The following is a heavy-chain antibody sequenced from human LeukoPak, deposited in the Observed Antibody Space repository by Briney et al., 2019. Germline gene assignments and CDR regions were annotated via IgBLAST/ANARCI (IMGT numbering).Heavy chain of an antibody. CDR1: GGSFSGYY. Sequence: SETLSLTCAVYGGSFSGYYWCWLRQPPGKGLEWIGEINHSGSTNYNPSLKSRVTISVDTSKNQFSLKLSSVTAADTAVYYCARLYYYGSGSYTDAFDIWGQGTMVTVSS. V-gene: IGHV4-34*01. D-gene: IGHD3-10*01. J-gene: IGHJ3*02. CDR2: INHSGST. CDR3: ARLYYYGSGSYTDAFDI.